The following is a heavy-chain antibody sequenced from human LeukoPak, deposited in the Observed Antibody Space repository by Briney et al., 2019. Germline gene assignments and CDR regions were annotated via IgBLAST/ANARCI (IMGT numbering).Heavy chain of an antibody. CDR1: EFTVSRNY. Sequence: GGSLRPSCTASEFTVSRNYMLWVRQAPGKGLEWVSLIFSNGDTHYADSVKGRFTISRDTSKNTVSLQMNSLRVEDTAMYYCTRDQMNYWGQGTLVTVSS. D-gene: IGHD5-24*01. CDR3: TRDQMNY. V-gene: IGHV3-53*01. CDR2: IFSNGDT. J-gene: IGHJ4*02.